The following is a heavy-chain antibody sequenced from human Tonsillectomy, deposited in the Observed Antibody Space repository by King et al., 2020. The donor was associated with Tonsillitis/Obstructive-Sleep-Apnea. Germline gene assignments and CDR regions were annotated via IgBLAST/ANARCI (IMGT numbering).Heavy chain of an antibody. CDR1: GFTVSSNY. Sequence: VQLVESGGGLIQPGGSLRLSCAASGFTVSSNYMSWVRQAPGKGLEWVSVIYSGGSTYYADSVKGRFTISRDNSKNTLYLQMNSLRAEDTAVYYCAKLLRLTGRSAFDIWGQGTMVTVSS. D-gene: IGHD3-22*01. V-gene: IGHV3-53*01. CDR2: IYSGGST. J-gene: IGHJ3*02. CDR3: AKLLRLTGRSAFDI.